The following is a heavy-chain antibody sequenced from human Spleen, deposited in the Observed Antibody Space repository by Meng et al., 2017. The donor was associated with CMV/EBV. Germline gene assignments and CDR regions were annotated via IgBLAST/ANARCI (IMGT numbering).Heavy chain of an antibody. D-gene: IGHD3-22*01. CDR1: GFTFSSYW. CDR3: ARAVSPSYYYYGMDV. Sequence: GESLKISCAASGFTFSSYWMSWVRQAPGKGLEWVANIKQDGSEKYYVDSVKGRFTISRDNAKNSLYLQMNSLRAEDTAVYYCARAVSPSYYYYGMDVWGQGTTVTVSS. V-gene: IGHV3-7*04. CDR2: IKQDGSEK. J-gene: IGHJ6*02.